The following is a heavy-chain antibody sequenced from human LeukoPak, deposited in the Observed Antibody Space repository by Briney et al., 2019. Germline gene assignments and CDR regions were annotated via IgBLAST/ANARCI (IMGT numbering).Heavy chain of an antibody. V-gene: IGHV3-66*01. CDR2: IYSGGST. Sequence: GGSLRLSCAASGFTVSSNYMSWVRQAPGKGLEWVSVIYSGGSTYYADSVKGRFTISRDNSKNTLYLQVNSLRAEDTAVYYCAKGYGWEASYYYYYMDVWGKGATVTISS. J-gene: IGHJ6*03. D-gene: IGHD1-26*01. CDR1: GFTVSSNY. CDR3: AKGYGWEASYYYYYMDV.